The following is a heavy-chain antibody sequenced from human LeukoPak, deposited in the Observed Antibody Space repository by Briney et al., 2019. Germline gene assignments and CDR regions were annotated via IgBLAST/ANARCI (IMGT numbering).Heavy chain of an antibody. Sequence: GGSLRLSCEASGYTFSGHAMSWVRQAPGKGLEWVSTISGTTGTIYYADSVKGRFTISRDNSKNTLYLQMKSLRAKDTAEYHCARVKGYFDSGNYFGFFDFWGQGTLVTVSS. CDR2: ISGTTGTI. J-gene: IGHJ4*02. D-gene: IGHD3-10*01. V-gene: IGHV3-23*01. CDR1: GYTFSGHA. CDR3: ARVKGYFDSGNYFGFFDF.